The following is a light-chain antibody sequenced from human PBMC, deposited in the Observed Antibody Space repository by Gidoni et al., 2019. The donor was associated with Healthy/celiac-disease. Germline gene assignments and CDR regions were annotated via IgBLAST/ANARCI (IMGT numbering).Light chain of an antibody. CDR2: DAS. CDR3: QQRSNWPIT. CDR1: QSVSSY. Sequence: EIVLTQSPATLSLSPGERATLSCRVSQSVSSYLAWYQQKPGQAPRLLIYDASNRATGIPARFSGSGSGTDFTLIISRLEPEDFAVYYCQQRSNWPITFGQGTRLEIK. J-gene: IGKJ5*01. V-gene: IGKV3-11*01.